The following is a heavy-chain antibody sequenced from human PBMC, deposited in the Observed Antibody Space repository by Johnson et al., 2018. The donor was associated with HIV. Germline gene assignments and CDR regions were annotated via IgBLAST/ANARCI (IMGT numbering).Heavy chain of an antibody. CDR2: ISWVGGST. V-gene: IGHV3-43D*03. Sequence: VQLVESGGVVVQPGGSLRLSCAASGFTFDDYAMHWVRQAPGKGLEWVSLISWVGGSTYYAASVLGRFTISRDNSKNSLYLQMNSLRAEDTALYYCAKDSGYENAFDIWGQGTMVTVSS. D-gene: IGHD5-12*01. J-gene: IGHJ3*02. CDR1: GFTFDDYA. CDR3: AKDSGYENAFDI.